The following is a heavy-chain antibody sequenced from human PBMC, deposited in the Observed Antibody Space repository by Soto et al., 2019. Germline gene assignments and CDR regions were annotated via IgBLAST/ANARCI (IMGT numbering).Heavy chain of an antibody. Sequence: QVQLVESGGGVVQPGRSLRLSCAASGFTFSSYGMHWVRQAPGKGLEWVAVISYDGSNKYYADSVKGRFTISRDNSKNTXYXXMNSLRAEDTAVYYCAKLGGSGTMITFGGVIGHDYWGQGTLVTVSS. CDR1: GFTFSSYG. J-gene: IGHJ4*02. CDR3: AKLGGSGTMITFGGVIGHDY. CDR2: ISYDGSNK. V-gene: IGHV3-30*18. D-gene: IGHD3-16*02.